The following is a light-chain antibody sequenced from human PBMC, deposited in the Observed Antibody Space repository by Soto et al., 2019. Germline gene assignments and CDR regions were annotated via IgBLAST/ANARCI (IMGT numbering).Light chain of an antibody. CDR3: QYYGSSPLT. V-gene: IGKV3-20*01. J-gene: IGKJ1*01. Sequence: EILLTQSPGTLSLSPGERATLSCRASQSLNRRYLAWYQQKPGQAPRLLIYDASRRATDIPDRFSGSGSGTDFTLTISRLEPEDFAVYYCQYYGSSPLTFGQGTKVDIK. CDR1: QSLNRRY. CDR2: DAS.